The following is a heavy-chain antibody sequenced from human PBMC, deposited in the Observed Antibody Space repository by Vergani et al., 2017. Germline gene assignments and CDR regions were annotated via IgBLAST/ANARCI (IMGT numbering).Heavy chain of an antibody. Sequence: EVQLLEYGGGLVQPGGSLRLFCAASGFTFSRYAMHWVRQAPGKGLEWVSGISGNSGSIGYADSVKGRFTISRGNAKTSLYLQMNSLRAADTALYYCAKDILPDGYSYAFDYWSQGTLVTLSS. CDR1: GFTFSRYA. CDR2: ISGNSGSI. CDR3: AKDILPDGYSYAFDY. V-gene: IGHV3-9*01. J-gene: IGHJ4*02. D-gene: IGHD5-18*01.